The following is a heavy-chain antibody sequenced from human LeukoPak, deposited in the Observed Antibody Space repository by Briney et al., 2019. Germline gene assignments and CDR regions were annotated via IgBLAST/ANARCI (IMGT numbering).Heavy chain of an antibody. CDR2: INHSGST. D-gene: IGHD2-15*01. CDR3: AREEDCSGGICYLGNAFDI. CDR1: GGSISGAY. J-gene: IGHJ3*02. Sequence: SETLSLTCTVSGGSISGAYWSWIRQPPGKGLEWIGEINHSGSTNYNASLKSRVTISVDTSKNQFSLKLSSVTAADTAVYYCAREEDCSGGICYLGNAFDIWGQGTMVTVSS. V-gene: IGHV4-34*01.